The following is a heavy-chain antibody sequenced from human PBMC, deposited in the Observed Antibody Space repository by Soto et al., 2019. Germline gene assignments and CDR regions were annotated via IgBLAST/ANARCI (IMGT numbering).Heavy chain of an antibody. V-gene: IGHV4-39*01. Sequence: GPGLVKPSETLSLTCTVSGGSISSSSYYWGWIRQPPGKGLEWIGSIYYSGSTYYNPSLKSRVTISVDTSKNQFSLKLSSVTAADTAVYYCAGTYYDILTGYFNWFDPWGQGTLVTVSS. CDR2: IYYSGST. CDR1: GGSISSSSYY. D-gene: IGHD3-9*01. J-gene: IGHJ5*02. CDR3: AGTYYDILTGYFNWFDP.